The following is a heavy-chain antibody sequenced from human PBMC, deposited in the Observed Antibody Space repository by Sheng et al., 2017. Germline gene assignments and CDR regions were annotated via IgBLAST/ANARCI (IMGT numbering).Heavy chain of an antibody. D-gene: IGHD3-10*01. J-gene: IGHJ4*02. Sequence: VEILESGGGVVKPGGSLRLSCAGSGFTFSDYYMSWIRQAPGKGLEWVSLIHTNGNTYYTDSVKGRFTISRDSSKNTLYLQMNSLRAEDTAVYYCARDHEGRPFDDWGQGTLVTVSS. CDR2: IHTNGNT. CDR1: GFTFSDYY. V-gene: IGHV3-66*01. CDR3: ARDHEGRPFDD.